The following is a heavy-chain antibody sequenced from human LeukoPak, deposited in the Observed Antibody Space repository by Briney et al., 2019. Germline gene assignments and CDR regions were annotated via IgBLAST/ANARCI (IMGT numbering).Heavy chain of an antibody. Sequence: GGSLRLSCAASRFTFSSCSMNWVRQAPGKGLEWVSVIYSGGSTYYADSVKGRFTISRHNSKNTLYLQMNSLRAEDTAVYYCARDHSSSGLGYWGQGTLVTVSS. CDR1: RFTFSSCS. V-gene: IGHV3-53*04. D-gene: IGHD3-22*01. CDR3: ARDHSSSGLGY. J-gene: IGHJ4*02. CDR2: IYSGGST.